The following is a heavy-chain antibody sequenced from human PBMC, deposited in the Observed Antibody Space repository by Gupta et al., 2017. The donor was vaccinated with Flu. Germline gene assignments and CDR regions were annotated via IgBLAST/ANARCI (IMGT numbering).Heavy chain of an antibody. CDR3: ARCIPPDNNYYFYGMDV. J-gene: IGHJ6*02. D-gene: IGHD1-14*01. CDR2: IAVDNGNT. V-gene: IGHV1-18*04. CDR1: GYTFSRYG. Sequence: QVHLVQSAAEVKKPGASVKLSCKVPGYTFSRYGISWVRQAPGQGLEWMGWIAVDNGNTNYGQKVRERVTMTTDTITSTAYMELRSLTSGDTAVYYCARCIPPDNNYYFYGMDVWGQGTSVTVSS.